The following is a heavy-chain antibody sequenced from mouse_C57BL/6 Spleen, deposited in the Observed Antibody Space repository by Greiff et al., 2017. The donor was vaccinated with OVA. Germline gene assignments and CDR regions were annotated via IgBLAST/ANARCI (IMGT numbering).Heavy chain of an antibody. CDR1: GYTFTSYW. CDR3: ARKGVLRGYYFDY. V-gene: IGHV1-64*01. D-gene: IGHD1-1*01. CDR2: IHPNSGST. Sequence: QVQLQQSGAELVKPGASVKLSCKASGYTFTSYWMHWVKQRPGQGLEWIGMIHPNSGSTNYNEKFKSKATLTVDKSSSTAYMQLSSLTFEDSAVYYCARKGVLRGYYFDYWGQGTTLTVSS. J-gene: IGHJ2*01.